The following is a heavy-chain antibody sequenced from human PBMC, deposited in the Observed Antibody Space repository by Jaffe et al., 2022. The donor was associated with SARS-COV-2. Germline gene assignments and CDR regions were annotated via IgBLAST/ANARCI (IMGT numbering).Heavy chain of an antibody. CDR1: GYTFVGYY. V-gene: IGHV1-2*06. CDR3: ARAYGSGNFLGAFDI. Sequence: QVQLVQSGAEVKKPGASVKVSCKASGYTFVGYYLHWVRKAPGQGLEWMGRIGPNNGDTASAQKFQGRVLMTTEKSSDTAYMDLSRLRSDDTAVYYCARAYGSGNFLGAFDIWGQGTLVTVSS. J-gene: IGHJ3*02. CDR2: IGPNNGDT. D-gene: IGHD3-10*01.